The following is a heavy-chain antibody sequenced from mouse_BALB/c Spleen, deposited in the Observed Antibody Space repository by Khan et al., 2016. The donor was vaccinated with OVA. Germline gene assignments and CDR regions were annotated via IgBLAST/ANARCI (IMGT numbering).Heavy chain of an antibody. J-gene: IGHJ4*01. CDR3: AKWGDCSTYALDY. Sequence: QVQLKESGPGLVAPSQSLSITCTVSGFSLTTYGVNWIRQPQGKGLEWLGVIWGGGSTNYHSALISRLSISKDNSKSKVFLKLNSLQTDDTATYYCAKWGDCSTYALDYWGQGTSVTVSS. CDR2: IWGGGST. V-gene: IGHV2-3*01. CDR1: GFSLTTYG.